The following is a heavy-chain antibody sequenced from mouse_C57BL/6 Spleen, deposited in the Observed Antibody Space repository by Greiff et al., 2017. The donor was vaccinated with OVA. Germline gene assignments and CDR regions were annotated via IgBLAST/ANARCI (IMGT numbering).Heavy chain of an antibody. CDR2: IDPENGDT. J-gene: IGHJ4*01. CDR3: TTGYYASAMDY. V-gene: IGHV14-4*01. D-gene: IGHD1-1*02. CDR1: GFNIKDDY. Sequence: VQLKESGAELVRPGASVKLSCTASGFNIKDDYMHWVKQRPEQGLEWIGWIDPENGDTEYASKFQGKATITADTSSNTAYLQLSSLTSEDTAVYYCTTGYYASAMDYWGQGTSVTVSS.